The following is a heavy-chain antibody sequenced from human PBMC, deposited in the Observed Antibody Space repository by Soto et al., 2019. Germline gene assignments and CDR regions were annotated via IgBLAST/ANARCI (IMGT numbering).Heavy chain of an antibody. V-gene: IGHV1-2*02. CDR2: LNPNSGGT. J-gene: IGHJ6*02. Sequence: QVHLVQSGAEVKKPGASVKVSCKASGYTFTDHYLHWVRQAPGQGLERMGWLNPNSGGTKHAQRLQGRVTMTRDTSISTGYMEFSSLRSDDTAVYYRARDRDDALILAVGPFYHDFGRDVWGQGTTVTASS. D-gene: IGHD3-3*02. CDR1: GYTFTDHY. CDR3: ARDRDDALILAVGPFYHDFGRDV.